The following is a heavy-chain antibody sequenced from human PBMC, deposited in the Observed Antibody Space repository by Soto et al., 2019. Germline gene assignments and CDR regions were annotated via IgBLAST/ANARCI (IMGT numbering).Heavy chain of an antibody. CDR3: ARHIFSGWDFDY. Sequence: SETLSLTCAVPGGSISSYYWSWIRQPPGKGLEWIGYIDDSGSTNYNPSLKSRVTISEDTSKNQFSLNLNSVTAADTAVYYCARHIFSGWDFDYWGQGTLVSGSS. V-gene: IGHV4-59*08. D-gene: IGHD6-19*01. CDR1: GGSISSYY. CDR2: IDDSGST. J-gene: IGHJ4*02.